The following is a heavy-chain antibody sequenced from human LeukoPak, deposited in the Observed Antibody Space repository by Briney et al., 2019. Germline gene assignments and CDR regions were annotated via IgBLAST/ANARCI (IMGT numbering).Heavy chain of an antibody. Sequence: ASVKVSCKASRYTFTSYDINWVRQATGQGLEWMGWMNPNSGNAGYAQNFQGRVTMTRNTAISTAYMELSSLRSEDTAVYYCARALTPLRDSSGYLYLGYWGQGTLVTVSS. CDR1: RYTFTSYD. CDR3: ARALTPLRDSSGYLYLGY. CDR2: MNPNSGNA. D-gene: IGHD3-22*01. V-gene: IGHV1-8*01. J-gene: IGHJ4*02.